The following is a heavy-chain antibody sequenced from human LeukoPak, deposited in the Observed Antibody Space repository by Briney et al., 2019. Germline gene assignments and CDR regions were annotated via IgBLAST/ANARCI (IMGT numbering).Heavy chain of an antibody. D-gene: IGHD2-2*01. CDR2: IKSKTDGGTA. CDR1: GCTFSNAW. V-gene: IGHV3-15*01. Sequence: GGSLRLSCAASGCTFSNAWMSWVRQAPGKGLEWVGRIKSKTDGGTADYAAPVKGRFTISRDDSKNTLYLQMNSLKTEDTAVYYVLVPAANGAFDIWGQGTMVTVSS. CDR3: LVPAANGAFDI. J-gene: IGHJ3*02.